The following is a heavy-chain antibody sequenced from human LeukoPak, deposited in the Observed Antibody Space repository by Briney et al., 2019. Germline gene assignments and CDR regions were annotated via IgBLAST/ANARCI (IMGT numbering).Heavy chain of an antibody. D-gene: IGHD6-6*01. V-gene: IGHV3-21*01. CDR1: GFTFSSYS. Sequence: GGSLRLSCAASGFTFSSYSMNWVRQAPGKGLEWVSSISSSSSYIYYADSVKGRFTISRDNAKNSLYLQMNSLRAEDTAVYYCARALDSSSGQFDYWGQGTLVTVSS. J-gene: IGHJ4*02. CDR3: ARALDSSSGQFDY. CDR2: ISSSSSYI.